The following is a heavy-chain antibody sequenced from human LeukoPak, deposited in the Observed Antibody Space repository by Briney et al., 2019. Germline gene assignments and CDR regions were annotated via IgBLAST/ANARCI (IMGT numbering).Heavy chain of an antibody. CDR3: ARHLAVVTAIDAFDI. J-gene: IGHJ3*02. D-gene: IGHD2-21*02. CDR1: GGSISIGSYY. Sequence: PSQTLSLTCTVSGGSISIGSYYGRWIRRPAGKGLEWIGRIYTSGSTNYNPSLKSRVTISVDTSKNQFSLKLSSVTAADTAVYYCARHLAVVTAIDAFDIWGQGTMVTVSS. V-gene: IGHV4-61*02. CDR2: IYTSGST.